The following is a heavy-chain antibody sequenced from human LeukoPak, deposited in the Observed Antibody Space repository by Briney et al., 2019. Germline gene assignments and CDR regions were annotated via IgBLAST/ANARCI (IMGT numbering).Heavy chain of an antibody. CDR1: GGSISSGSYY. D-gene: IGHD3-16*01. CDR2: IYTSGST. V-gene: IGHV4-61*02. CDR3: ARDFSGGNYFDY. J-gene: IGHJ4*02. Sequence: SQTLSLTCTVSGGSISSGSYYWSWIRQPAGKGLEWIGRIYTSGSTNYSPSLKSRVTISVDTSKNQFSLKLSSVTAADTAVYYCARDFSGGNYFDYWGQGTLVTVSS.